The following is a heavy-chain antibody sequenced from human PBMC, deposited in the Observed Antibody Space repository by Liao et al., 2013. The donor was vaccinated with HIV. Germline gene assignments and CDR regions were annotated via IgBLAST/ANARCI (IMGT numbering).Heavy chain of an antibody. V-gene: IGHV4-59*10. Sequence: QVQLQQWGAGLLKPSETLSLTCAVYGGSFSGYYWSWIRQPPGKGLEWIGRIYTSGSTDYNPSLKSRVTISVDTSRNQFSLKLSSVTAADTGIYYCARARLPGRYYYYYMDVWAKGPRSPSP. J-gene: IGHJ6*03. CDR2: IYTSGST. CDR1: GGSFSGYY. CDR3: ARARLPGRYYYYYMDV. D-gene: IGHD6-25*01.